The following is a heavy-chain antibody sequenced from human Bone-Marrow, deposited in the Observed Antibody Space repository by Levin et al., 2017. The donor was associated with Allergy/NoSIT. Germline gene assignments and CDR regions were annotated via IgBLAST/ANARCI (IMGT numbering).Heavy chain of an antibody. D-gene: IGHD3-22*01. CDR3: AYGSGSGYSGLGA. J-gene: IGHJ3*01. V-gene: IGHV3-30-3*01. CDR2: ISYDGSNK. CDR1: GFTFSSYA. Sequence: PGGSLRLSCAASGFTFSSYAMHWVRQAPGKGLEWVAVISYDGSNKYYADSVKGRFTISRDNSKNTLYLQMNSLRAEDTAVYYCAYGSGSGYSGLGAWGQGTMVTVSS.